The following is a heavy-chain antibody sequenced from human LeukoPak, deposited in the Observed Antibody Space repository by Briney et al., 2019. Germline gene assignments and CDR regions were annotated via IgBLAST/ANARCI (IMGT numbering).Heavy chain of an antibody. CDR3: ARDRPYGAYWYFDL. D-gene: IGHD4-17*01. CDR1: GYSISSGYY. V-gene: IGHV4-38-2*02. Sequence: SETLSLTCAVSGYSISSGYYWGWIRQPPGKGLEWIGSIYHSGSTNYNPSLKGRVTISVDTSKNQFSLKLSSVTAADTAVYYCARDRPYGAYWYFDLWGRGTLVTVSS. CDR2: IYHSGST. J-gene: IGHJ2*01.